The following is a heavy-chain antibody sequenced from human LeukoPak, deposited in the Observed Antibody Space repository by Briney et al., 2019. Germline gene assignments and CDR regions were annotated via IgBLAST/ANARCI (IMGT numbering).Heavy chain of an antibody. D-gene: IGHD2-15*01. Sequence: ASVKVSCKASGYTFTSYDINWVRQATGQGLEWMGWMNRNSGNTGYAQKFQGRVTMTRNTSISTAYMELSSLRSEDTAVYYCARLVVVHGNGSYYYYVDVWGKGTTVTVSS. CDR2: MNRNSGNT. CDR1: GYTFTSYD. J-gene: IGHJ6*03. CDR3: ARLVVVHGNGSYYYYVDV. V-gene: IGHV1-8*01.